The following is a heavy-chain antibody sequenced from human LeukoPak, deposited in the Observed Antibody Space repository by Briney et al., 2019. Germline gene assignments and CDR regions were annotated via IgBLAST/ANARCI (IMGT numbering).Heavy chain of an antibody. CDR3: AWVGATSYFDY. D-gene: IGHD1-26*01. CDR2: INHSGST. V-gene: IGHV4-34*01. Sequence: SETLSLTCAVYGGSFSGYYWSWIRQPPGKGLEWIGEINHSGSTNYNPSLKSRVTISVDTSKNQFSLKLSSVTAADTAVYYCAWVGATSYFDYWGLGTLVTVSS. J-gene: IGHJ4*02. CDR1: GGSFSGYY.